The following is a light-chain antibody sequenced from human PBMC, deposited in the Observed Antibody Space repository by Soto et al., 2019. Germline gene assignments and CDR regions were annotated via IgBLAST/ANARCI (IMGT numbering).Light chain of an antibody. CDR1: QSVNTF. V-gene: IGKV3-11*01. J-gene: IGKJ4*01. CDR3: QQCFNWPGLT. CDR2: DAS. Sequence: EIVLTQSPATLSLSPGERATLSCRASQSVNTFLAWYQQKPGQAPRLLISDASNRATGIPARFSGSGSGTDFTLTISSLEPEDFAVYYCQQCFNWPGLTFGGGTKVEIK.